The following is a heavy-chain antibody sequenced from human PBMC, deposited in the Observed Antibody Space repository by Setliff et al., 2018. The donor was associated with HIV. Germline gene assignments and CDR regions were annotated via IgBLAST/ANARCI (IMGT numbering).Heavy chain of an antibody. CDR3: ARVETTVRGATYAMDV. J-gene: IGHJ6*02. Sequence: SETLSLTCTVSGGSISSHYWSWIRQPPGKGLEWIGSIYYSGSTNYNPSLKSRVTISVDTSKNQLSLNLTSVTAADTAVYYCARVETTVRGATYAMDVWGQGTTVTVSS. CDR2: IYYSGST. D-gene: IGHD3-10*01. CDR1: GGSISSHY. V-gene: IGHV4-59*11.